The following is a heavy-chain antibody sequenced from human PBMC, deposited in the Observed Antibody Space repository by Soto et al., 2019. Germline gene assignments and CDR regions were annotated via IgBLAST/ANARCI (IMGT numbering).Heavy chain of an antibody. CDR1: GGSISSGGYY. J-gene: IGHJ5*02. D-gene: IGHD5-12*01. CDR2: IYCSGST. Sequence: PSETLSLTCTVSGGSISSGGYYWSWIRQHPGKGLEWIGYIYCSGSTYYDPSLKSRVTISVDTSKNQFSLKLSSVTAADTAVYYCARDGDGYNSGNWFDPWGQGTLVTVSS. CDR3: ARDGDGYNSGNWFDP. V-gene: IGHV4-31*03.